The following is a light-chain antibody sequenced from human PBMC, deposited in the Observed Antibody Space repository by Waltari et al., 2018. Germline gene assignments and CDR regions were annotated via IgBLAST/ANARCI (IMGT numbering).Light chain of an antibody. J-gene: IGLJ1*01. CDR2: EVS. CDR1: SSDAGSYNL. CDR3: CSYAGANTYV. Sequence: QSALPQPASVSGSPGQSITVSCTGTSSDAGSYNLVSWYQHHPPKAPKLMIYEVSKRPSGVSNRFSGSKSGNTASLTISGLQPEDEADYYCCSYAGANTYVFGSGTKVTVL. V-gene: IGLV2-23*02.